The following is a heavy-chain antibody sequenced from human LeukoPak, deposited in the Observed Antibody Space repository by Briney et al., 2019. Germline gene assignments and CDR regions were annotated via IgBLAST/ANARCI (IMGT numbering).Heavy chain of an antibody. J-gene: IGHJ6*03. Sequence: ASVKVSCKASGYTFSSHYLHWLRQAPGQGLEWMGIINPSGGSPSYGQTFQGRLSITTDTSTNTVYMELSRLRSDDTAVYYCARGQYSSSPLYYYYYMDVWGKGTTVTVSS. D-gene: IGHD6-6*01. CDR1: GYTFSSHY. CDR2: INPSGGSP. CDR3: ARGQYSSSPLYYYYYMDV. V-gene: IGHV1-46*01.